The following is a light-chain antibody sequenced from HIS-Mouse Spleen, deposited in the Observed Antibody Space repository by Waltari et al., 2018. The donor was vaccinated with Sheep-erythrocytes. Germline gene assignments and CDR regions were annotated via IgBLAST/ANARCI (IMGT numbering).Light chain of an antibody. J-gene: IGLJ3*02. V-gene: IGLV2-8*01. Sequence: QSALTQPPSASGSPGPSVTISCTGTSSDAGGYNYVSWYPQHPGKAPKLMIYEVSKRPSGVPARFSGSKSGNTASLTVSGLQAEDEADYYCSSYAGSSNWVFGGGTKL. CDR1: SSDAGGYNY. CDR3: SSYAGSSNWV. CDR2: EVS.